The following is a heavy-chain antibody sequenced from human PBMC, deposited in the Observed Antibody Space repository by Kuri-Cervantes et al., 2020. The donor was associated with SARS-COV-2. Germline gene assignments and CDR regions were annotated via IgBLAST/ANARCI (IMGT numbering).Heavy chain of an antibody. Sequence: TFSSYAMSWTRQPPGKGLEWIGSIYYSGSTYYNPSLKSRVTISVDTSKNQFSLKLSSVTAADTAVYYCARQMMSSITIFGVVITRKWFDPWGQGTLVTVSS. CDR2: IYYSGST. CDR1: TFSSYA. J-gene: IGHJ5*02. D-gene: IGHD3-3*01. CDR3: ARQMMSSITIFGVVITRKWFDP. V-gene: IGHV4-39*01.